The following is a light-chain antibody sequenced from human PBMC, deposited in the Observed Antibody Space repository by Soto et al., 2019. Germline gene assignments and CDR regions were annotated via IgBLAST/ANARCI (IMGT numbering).Light chain of an antibody. J-gene: IGKJ1*01. CDR1: QSVSSN. CDR2: CAS. V-gene: IGKV3-15*01. Sequence: EIVMTQSPATLSVSPGERATLSCRASQSVSSNLAWYQQKPGQAPRLLIYCASTRATRIPARFSGSGTGTEFTLTIRSLQSEDFKVYYCQHYYNWPRTFGQGTKVEIK. CDR3: QHYYNWPRT.